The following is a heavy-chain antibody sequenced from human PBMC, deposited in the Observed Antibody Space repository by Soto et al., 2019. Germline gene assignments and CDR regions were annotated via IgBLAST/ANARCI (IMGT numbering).Heavy chain of an antibody. CDR3: ARENGMGV. CDR1: GLTLSSYE. Sequence: SLGLSCAATGLTLSSYEMNWVRQAPGKGLEWVKYISSSGSTKYYADSVKVRFTISRDNAKNSLYLQMNRLRAEDTAVYYCARENGMGVWGQGTTVTV. V-gene: IGHV3-48*03. J-gene: IGHJ6*02. CDR2: ISSSGSTK.